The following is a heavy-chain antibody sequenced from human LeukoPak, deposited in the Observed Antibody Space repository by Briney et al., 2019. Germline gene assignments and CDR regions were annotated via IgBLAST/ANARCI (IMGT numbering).Heavy chain of an antibody. D-gene: IGHD1-1*01. CDR3: AKDRETTASSTFDY. J-gene: IGHJ4*02. CDR1: GFTFSSYE. V-gene: IGHV3-48*03. Sequence: GGSLRLSCAASGFTFSSYEMNWVRQAPGKGLGWVSFISSSGNTIYYADSVKGRFIISRDNAKNSLYLQMNSLRAEDTGVYYCAKDRETTASSTFDYWGQGTLVTVSS. CDR2: ISSSGNTI.